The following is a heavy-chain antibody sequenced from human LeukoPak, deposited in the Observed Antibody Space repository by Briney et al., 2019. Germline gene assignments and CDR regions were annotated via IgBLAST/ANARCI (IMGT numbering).Heavy chain of an antibody. V-gene: IGHV1-2*02. Sequence: ASVKVSCKASGYIFTTYFIHWVRQAPGQGLEWMGWINPNNGDTNYVQKFQGRVTMTRDTSISTAYMELTRLRSDDTAVYYCAREGGYDILAGYQDYWGQGTLVTVSS. CDR1: GYIFTTYF. CDR2: INPNNGDT. CDR3: AREGGYDILAGYQDY. J-gene: IGHJ4*02. D-gene: IGHD3-9*01.